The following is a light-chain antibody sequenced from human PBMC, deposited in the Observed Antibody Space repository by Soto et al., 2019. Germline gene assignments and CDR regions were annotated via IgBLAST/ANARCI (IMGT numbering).Light chain of an antibody. CDR1: QSLSSSY. CDR2: GAS. CDR3: QYYPGYT. J-gene: IGKJ2*01. V-gene: IGKV3-20*01. Sequence: EIVLTQSPGTLSLSPGERATLSCRASQSLSSSYLAWYQQKPGQAPRLLIYGASSRATGIPDRFSGSGSGTDFTLTISRLEPEDFAVYYCQYYPGYTFSQGTNLEIK.